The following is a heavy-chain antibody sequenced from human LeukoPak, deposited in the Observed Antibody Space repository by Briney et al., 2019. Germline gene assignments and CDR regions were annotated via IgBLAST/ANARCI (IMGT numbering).Heavy chain of an antibody. CDR1: GGSISSYY. CDR2: IYYSGST. J-gene: IGHJ4*02. Sequence: PSETLSLTCTVSGGSISSYYWSWIRQPPGKGLEWIGYIYYSGSTNYNPSLKSRVTISVDTSKNQFSLKLSSVTAADTAVYYCARGAGPVGYWGQGTLVTVSS. CDR3: ARGAGPVGY. V-gene: IGHV4-59*01. D-gene: IGHD6-19*01.